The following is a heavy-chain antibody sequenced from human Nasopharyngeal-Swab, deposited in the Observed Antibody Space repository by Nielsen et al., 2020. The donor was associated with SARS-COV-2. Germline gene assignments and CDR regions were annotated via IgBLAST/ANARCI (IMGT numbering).Heavy chain of an antibody. CDR2: IHYSGST. CDR1: GGSISSYY. J-gene: IGHJ6*03. D-gene: IGHD1-7*01. CDR3: ARGLISGTPDYFYYYLDV. V-gene: IGHV4-59*01. Sequence: SETLSLTCTVSGGSISSYYWSWIRQPPGKGPEWIGYIHYSGSTNYNPSLKSRVTISIDTSKNQFSLKLSSVTAADTAVYFCARGLISGTPDYFYYYLDVWGKGSTVTVSS.